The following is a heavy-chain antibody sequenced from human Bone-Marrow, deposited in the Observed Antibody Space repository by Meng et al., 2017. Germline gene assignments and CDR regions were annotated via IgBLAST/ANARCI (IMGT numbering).Heavy chain of an antibody. CDR3: ARVGYSGSRVTSYYFDY. Sequence: QVPLRESGPGLVKPSQTLSLTCTGFGGSISSGGYYWSWIRQHPGKGLEWIGYIYYSGSTYYNPSLKSLVTISVDTSKNQFSLKLSSVTAADTAVYYCARVGYSGSRVTSYYFDYWGQGTLVTVSS. D-gene: IGHD1-26*01. V-gene: IGHV4-31*01. CDR2: IYYSGST. CDR1: GGSISSGGYY. J-gene: IGHJ4*02.